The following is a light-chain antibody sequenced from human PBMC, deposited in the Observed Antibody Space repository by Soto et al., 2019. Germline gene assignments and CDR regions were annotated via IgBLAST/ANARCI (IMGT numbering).Light chain of an antibody. CDR2: EVT. V-gene: IGLV2-14*03. CDR3: CSHSSSITWI. CDR1: SSDVGGYNF. Sequence: QSVLTQPASVSGSPGQSITISCTGTSSDVGGYNFVSWYQQHPGKAPKLIIHEVTNRPSGVSARFSGSKSGNTAFLTISGLQAEDEAVYYCCSHSSSITWIFGGGTKLTVL. J-gene: IGLJ2*01.